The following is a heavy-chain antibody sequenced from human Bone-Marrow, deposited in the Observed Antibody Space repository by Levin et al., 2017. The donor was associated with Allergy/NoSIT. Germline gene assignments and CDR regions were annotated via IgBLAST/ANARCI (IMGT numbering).Heavy chain of an antibody. CDR2: INPNSGGT. D-gene: IGHD3-22*01. CDR3: ARPYYYDSSDWYFDL. V-gene: IGHV1-2*02. CDR1: GYTFTGYY. Sequence: VASVKVSCKASGYTFTGYYMHWVRQAPGQGLEWMGWINPNSGGTNYAQKFQGRVTMTRDTSISTAYMELSRLRSDDTAVYYCARPYYYDSSDWYFDLWGRGTLVTVSS. J-gene: IGHJ2*01.